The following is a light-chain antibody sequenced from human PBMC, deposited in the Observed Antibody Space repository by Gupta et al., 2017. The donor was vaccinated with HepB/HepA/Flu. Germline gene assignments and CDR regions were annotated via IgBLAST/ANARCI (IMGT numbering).Light chain of an antibody. V-gene: IGLV1-40*01. Sequence: QSVLTPPPSVSGAPGRRVPISCTGSSSNLGAGYDVHWYQQLPGTAPKLLIYGNSNRPSGVPDRFSGSKSGTSASLAITVLQAEDEADYYCQSYDSSLSGSLVVFGGGTKLTVL. J-gene: IGLJ2*01. CDR1: SSNLGAGYD. CDR3: QSYDSSLSGSLVV. CDR2: GNS.